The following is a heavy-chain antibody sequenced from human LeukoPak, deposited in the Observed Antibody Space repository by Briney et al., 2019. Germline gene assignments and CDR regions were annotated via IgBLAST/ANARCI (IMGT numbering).Heavy chain of an antibody. CDR2: IYYSGST. V-gene: IGHV4-31*03. CDR1: GGSLSSGGYY. J-gene: IGHJ4*02. Sequence: SETLSLTCTVSGGSLSSGGYYWSWLRQHPGRGLEWIGYIYYSGSTYYNPSLKSRVTISVDTSENRFSLKLSSVTAADTAVYYCAKHGYYFDYWGQGTLVTVSS. CDR3: AKHGYYFDY.